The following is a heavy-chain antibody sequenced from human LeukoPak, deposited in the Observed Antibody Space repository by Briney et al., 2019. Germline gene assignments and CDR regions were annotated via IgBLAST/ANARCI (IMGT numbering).Heavy chain of an antibody. J-gene: IGHJ6*02. Sequence: PGGSLRLSCAASGFAFNTYSMNWVRQAPGRGLEWLSSISTGTSHTYYVDSVKGRFTISRDNAKNSLYLQMNSLRAEDTAVYYCAREGTVTTGYGMDVWGQGTTVTVSS. CDR2: ISTGTSHT. CDR3: AREGTVTTGYGMDV. V-gene: IGHV3-21*01. CDR1: GFAFNTYS. D-gene: IGHD4-17*01.